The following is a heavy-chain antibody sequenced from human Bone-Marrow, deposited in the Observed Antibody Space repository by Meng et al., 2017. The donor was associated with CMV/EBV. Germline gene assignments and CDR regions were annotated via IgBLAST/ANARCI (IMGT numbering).Heavy chain of an antibody. CDR2: INPSGGST. CDR3: ARVKGSITMVRGGWFDT. J-gene: IGHJ5*02. V-gene: IGHV1-46*01. D-gene: IGHD3-10*01. Sequence: HVQLVQSGAEVKKPGASVKVSCKASGYTFTSYYMHWVRQAPGQGLEWMGIINPSGGSTSYAQKFQGRVTMTRDTSTSTVYMELSSLRSEDTAVYYCARVKGSITMVRGGWFDTWGQGTLVTVAS. CDR1: GYTFTSYY.